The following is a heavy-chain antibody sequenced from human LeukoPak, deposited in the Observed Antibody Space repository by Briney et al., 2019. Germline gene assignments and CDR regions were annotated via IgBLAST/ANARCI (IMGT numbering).Heavy chain of an antibody. Sequence: KPSETLSLTCTVSGGSISSYYWSWIRQPPGKGLEWIGYIYYSGSTNYNPSLKSRVTISVDTSKNQFSLKLSSVTAADTAVYYCATSPSWGPAAAGMRFDYWGQGTLVTVSS. V-gene: IGHV4-59*01. CDR2: IYYSGST. CDR1: GGSISSYY. CDR3: ATSPSWGPAAAGMRFDY. D-gene: IGHD6-13*01. J-gene: IGHJ4*02.